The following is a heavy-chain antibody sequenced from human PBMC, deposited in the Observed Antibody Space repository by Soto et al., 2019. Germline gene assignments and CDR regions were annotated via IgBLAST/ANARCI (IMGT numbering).Heavy chain of an antibody. V-gene: IGHV3-7*01. CDR2: IKQDGSEK. Sequence: EVQLVESGGGLVQPGGSLRLSCVASGFTFSSYLMSWVRQAPGNGLERVANIKQDGSEKYYVDSVRGRFTISRDNARKSLYLQINSLRAADTAVYYCARDLQAAASGHTLTWYDYWGQGTLVTVSS. D-gene: IGHD6-25*01. CDR1: GFTFSSYL. J-gene: IGHJ4*02. CDR3: ARDLQAAASGHTLTWYDY.